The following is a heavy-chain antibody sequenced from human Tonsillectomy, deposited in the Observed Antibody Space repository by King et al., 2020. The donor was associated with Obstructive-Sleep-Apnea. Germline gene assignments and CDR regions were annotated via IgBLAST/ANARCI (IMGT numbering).Heavy chain of an antibody. CDR1: GGSVSSGSYY. J-gene: IGHJ4*02. Sequence: VQLQESGPGLVKPSETLSLTCTVSGGSVSSGSYYWSWIRQPPGKGLEGIGHIYYSGSTNYNPSLKSRVTISVDTTKNQFSLKLGAVTAADTAVYYCARDRGSSVDYWGQGTLVTISS. CDR2: IYYSGST. V-gene: IGHV4-61*01. D-gene: IGHD6-13*01. CDR3: ARDRGSSVDY.